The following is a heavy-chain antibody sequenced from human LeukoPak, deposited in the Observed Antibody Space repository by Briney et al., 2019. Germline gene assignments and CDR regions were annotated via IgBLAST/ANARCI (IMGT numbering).Heavy chain of an antibody. Sequence: GGSLRLSCAASGFTFSSYAMTWVRQAPGKVLEWVSSITGSGANTYYADSVKGRFTVSRDNSKNTLHLQMHSLRAEDTAVYSCARGWFGPDSCGQGTLVTVSS. CDR2: ITGSGANT. J-gene: IGHJ5*01. CDR1: GFTFSSYA. D-gene: IGHD3-10*01. V-gene: IGHV3-23*01. CDR3: ARGWFGPDS.